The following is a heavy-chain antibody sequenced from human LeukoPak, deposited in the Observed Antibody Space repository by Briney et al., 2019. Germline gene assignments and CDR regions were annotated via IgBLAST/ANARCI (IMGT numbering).Heavy chain of an antibody. CDR2: INHSGSP. V-gene: IGHV4-34*01. Sequence: SETLSLTCAVYGGSFSGYYWSWIRQPPGKGLEWIGEINHSGSPNYNPSLKSRVTISVDTSKNQFSLKLSSVTAADTAVYYCASDDYLDYWGQGTLVTVSS. CDR1: GGSFSGYY. J-gene: IGHJ4*02. CDR3: ASDDYLDY.